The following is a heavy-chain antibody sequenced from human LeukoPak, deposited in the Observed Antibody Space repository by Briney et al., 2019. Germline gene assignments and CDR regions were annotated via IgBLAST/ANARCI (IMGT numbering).Heavy chain of an antibody. CDR1: GFTFSNYG. V-gene: IGHV3-33*01. Sequence: GGSLRLSCAASGFTFSNYGMHWVRQAPGKGLEWLAAIFYDGSNTHYADTVKGRFTISRDNAKNTLFLQMNSLRAEDTAVYYCARDLSFSPDHWGQGTLVTVSS. CDR2: IFYDGSNT. CDR3: ARDLSFSPDH. J-gene: IGHJ4*02.